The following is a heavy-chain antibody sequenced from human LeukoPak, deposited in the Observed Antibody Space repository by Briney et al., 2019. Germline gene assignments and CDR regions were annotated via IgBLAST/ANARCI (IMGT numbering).Heavy chain of an antibody. J-gene: IGHJ3*02. D-gene: IGHD3-22*01. V-gene: IGHV3-23*01. Sequence: GGSLRLSCAASGFTFSNYGMSWVRQAPGKGLEWVSGISGSGGSSNYADSVKGRFTISRDNSKNTLYLQMNSLRAEDTAVYYCARDFLGYYYDSSGYGAFDIWGQGTMVTVSS. CDR3: ARDFLGYYYDSSGYGAFDI. CDR2: ISGSGGSS. CDR1: GFTFSNYG.